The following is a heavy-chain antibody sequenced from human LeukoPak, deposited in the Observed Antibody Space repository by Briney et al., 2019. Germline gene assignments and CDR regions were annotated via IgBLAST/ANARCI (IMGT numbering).Heavy chain of an antibody. Sequence: PGGSLRLSCAASGFTFSSYAMTWVRQAPGKGLEWVSASSSSGINTYYADSVKGRFTISRDNSKNTLYLQMNSLRAEDTAVYYCAKGVTMIVVVSAFDIWGQGTMVTVSS. CDR2: SSSSGINT. D-gene: IGHD3-22*01. CDR1: GFTFSSYA. V-gene: IGHV3-23*01. J-gene: IGHJ3*02. CDR3: AKGVTMIVVVSAFDI.